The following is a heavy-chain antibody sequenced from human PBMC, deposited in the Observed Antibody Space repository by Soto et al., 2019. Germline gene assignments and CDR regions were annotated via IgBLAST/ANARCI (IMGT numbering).Heavy chain of an antibody. V-gene: IGHV1-8*01. CDR2: MNPNSGNT. CDR3: ARDYYDFWSGYYIICLSDQNILDVMYV. Sequence: GASVKLSCKASGYTFTSYDINWVRQATGQGLEWMGWMNPNSGNTGYAQKFQGRVTMTRNTSISTAYMELSSLRSEDTAVYYCARDYYDFWSGYYIICLSDQNILDVMYVWGQ. D-gene: IGHD3-3*01. CDR1: GYTFTSYD. J-gene: IGHJ6*02.